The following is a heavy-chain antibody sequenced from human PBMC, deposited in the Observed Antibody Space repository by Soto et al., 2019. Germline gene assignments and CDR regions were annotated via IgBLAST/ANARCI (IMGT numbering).Heavy chain of an antibody. CDR2: IYYSGRS. D-gene: IGHD3-16*01. V-gene: IGHV4-31*03. CDR3: ARPSPAGGDFDS. CDR1: DGSISSGGYY. Sequence: QVQLQESGPGLVKPSQTLSLTCTVSDGSISSGGYYWSWVRQHPGKGLEWIAYIYYSGRSYYSPSLKSRATISVDTAKNQVSLKLNSVTAADTAVYYCARPSPAGGDFDSWGHGTLVTVSS. J-gene: IGHJ4*01.